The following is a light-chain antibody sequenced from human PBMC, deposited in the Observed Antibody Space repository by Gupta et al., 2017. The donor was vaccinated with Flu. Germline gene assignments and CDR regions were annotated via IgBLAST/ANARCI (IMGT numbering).Light chain of an antibody. Sequence: QSALTQPPSASGSPGQSVSISCTGTSSDYVSWYQQHPGKAPKVMIYEVNKRPSGVPDRFSGSKAGNTASLTVSGLQAEDEADYYCGSDGGGNLYVFGTGTKVTVL. V-gene: IGLV2-8*01. CDR3: GSDGGGNLYV. CDR2: EVN. CDR1: SSDY. J-gene: IGLJ1*01.